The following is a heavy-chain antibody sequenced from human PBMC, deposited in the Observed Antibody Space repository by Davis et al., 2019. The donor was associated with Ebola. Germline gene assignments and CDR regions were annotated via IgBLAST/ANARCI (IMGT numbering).Heavy chain of an antibody. J-gene: IGHJ5*02. Sequence: GGSLRLSCAASGFTFSSYSMNWVRQAPGKGLEWVSYISSSSSTIYYADSVKGRFTLSRDNAKNSLYLQMNSLRDEDTAVYYCARRHDYGDYLGFDPWGQGTLVTVSS. V-gene: IGHV3-48*02. CDR2: ISSSSSTI. CDR1: GFTFSSYS. CDR3: ARRHDYGDYLGFDP. D-gene: IGHD4-17*01.